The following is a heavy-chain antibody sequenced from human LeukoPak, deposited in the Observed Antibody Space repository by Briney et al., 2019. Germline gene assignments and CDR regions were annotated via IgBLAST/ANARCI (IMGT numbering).Heavy chain of an antibody. J-gene: IGHJ4*02. Sequence: GGSLRLSCAASGFTFSSYEMNWVRQAPGKGLEWVSYISSSGSTIYYADSVKGRFTISRDNAKNSLYLQMNSLKTEDTAVYYCARGSLVSSHFDYWGQGTLVTVSS. CDR1: GFTFSSYE. CDR2: ISSSGSTI. CDR3: ARGSLVSSHFDY. D-gene: IGHD2-2*01. V-gene: IGHV3-48*03.